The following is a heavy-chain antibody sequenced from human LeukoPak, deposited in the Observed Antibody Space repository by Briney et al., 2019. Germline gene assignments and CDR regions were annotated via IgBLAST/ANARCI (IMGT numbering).Heavy chain of an antibody. CDR2: LSASGGGT. CDR3: AKRGVVIRVILVGFHKEAYYFDS. D-gene: IGHD3-22*01. Sequence: GGSLRLSCAVSGITLSNYGMAWVRQAPGKGLEWVASLSASGGGTSYADSVRGRFTISRDNAKNTLYLQMNSLRAEDTAVYFCAKRGVVIRVILVGFHKEAYYFDSWGQGVLVTVSS. V-gene: IGHV3-23*01. CDR1: GITLSNYG. J-gene: IGHJ4*02.